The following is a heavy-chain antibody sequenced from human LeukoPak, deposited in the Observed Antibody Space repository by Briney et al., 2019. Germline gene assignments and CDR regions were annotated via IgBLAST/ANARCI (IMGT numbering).Heavy chain of an antibody. D-gene: IGHD2-15*01. CDR1: GGSISSYC. CDR2: IYYSGST. CDR3: ARTPYGEEDY. J-gene: IGHJ4*02. Sequence: SETLSLTCTVSGGSISSYCWSWIRQPPGKGLEWIGYIYYSGSTNYNPSLKSRVTISVDTSKNQFSLKLSSVTAADTAVYYCARTPYGEEDYWGQGTLVTVSS. V-gene: IGHV4-59*08.